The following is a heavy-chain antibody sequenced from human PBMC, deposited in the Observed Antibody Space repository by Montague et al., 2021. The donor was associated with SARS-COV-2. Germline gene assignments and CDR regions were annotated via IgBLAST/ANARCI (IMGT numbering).Heavy chain of an antibody. V-gene: IGHV4-59*11. CDR3: AGATSVRGAVSWFDP. CDR1: GGSISSHF. J-gene: IGHJ5*02. Sequence: SETRSLTCTVSGGSISSHFWSFIRQPPGKGLEWIGYINSNGGTNDNPSLRRRLTMSVDTSKNQFSLQLRSMTPADTAVYFCAGATSVRGAVSWFDPWGQGILVTVSS. CDR2: INSNGGT. D-gene: IGHD3-10*01.